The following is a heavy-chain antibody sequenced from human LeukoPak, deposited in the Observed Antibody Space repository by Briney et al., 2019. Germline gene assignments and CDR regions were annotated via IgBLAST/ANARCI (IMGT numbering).Heavy chain of an antibody. V-gene: IGHV4-4*02. Sequence: GSLRLSCAASGFTFSSYGMSGVRQPPGKGLEWIGEIYHSGSTNYNPSLKRRVTISVDTSKNQFSLKLSSVTAADTAVYYCARMTVSGRDNWFDPWGQGTLVTVSS. CDR2: IYHSGST. CDR1: GFTFSSYGM. J-gene: IGHJ5*02. CDR3: ARMTVSGRDNWFDP. D-gene: IGHD6-19*01.